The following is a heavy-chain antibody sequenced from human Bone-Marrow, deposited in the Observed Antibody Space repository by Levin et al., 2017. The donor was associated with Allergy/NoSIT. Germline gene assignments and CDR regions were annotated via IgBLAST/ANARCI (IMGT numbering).Heavy chain of an antibody. CDR3: ARGRDYYYYMDV. J-gene: IGHJ6*03. CDR1: GYTFTDYG. V-gene: IGHV1-18*01. Sequence: ASVKVSCKASGYTFTDYGISWVRQAPGQGLEWMGWINVNNGHTNYIQKFQGRVTMTTDTSTSTAYMELRSLRSDDTAIYYCARGRDYYYYMDVWGKGTTVTVSS. CDR2: INVNNGHT.